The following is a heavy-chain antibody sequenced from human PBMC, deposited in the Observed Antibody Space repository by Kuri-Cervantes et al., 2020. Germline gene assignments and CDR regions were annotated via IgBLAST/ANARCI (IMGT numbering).Heavy chain of an antibody. D-gene: IGHD6-19*01. CDR2: IYHSGST. CDR3: ARCQDVYTSGWYGINY. Sequence: GSLRLSCAVSDYFISSGYYWGWIRQPPGKGLEWIGSIYHSGSTYYNPSLKSRVTISVDTSKNHFSLRLSSVTAADTAVYYCARCQDVYTSGWYGINYWGQGTQVTVSS. J-gene: IGHJ4*02. V-gene: IGHV4-38-2*01. CDR1: DYFISSGYY.